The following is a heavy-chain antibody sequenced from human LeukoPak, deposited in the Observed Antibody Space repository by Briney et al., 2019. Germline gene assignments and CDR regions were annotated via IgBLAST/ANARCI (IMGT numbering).Heavy chain of an antibody. V-gene: IGHV4-59*01. Sequence: PETLSLTCTVSAAPLTSYYWSWVRHPPGTGLEWIGYTYYSGSTNYNPSLKRRVAISVDPSKHQVSLSRSCVAAAATAVYYFAGGGSIVGATPHDVFDIWGQGTVVTGS. CDR2: TYYSGST. D-gene: IGHD1-26*01. CDR3: AGGGSIVGATPHDVFDI. CDR1: AAPLTSYY. J-gene: IGHJ3*02.